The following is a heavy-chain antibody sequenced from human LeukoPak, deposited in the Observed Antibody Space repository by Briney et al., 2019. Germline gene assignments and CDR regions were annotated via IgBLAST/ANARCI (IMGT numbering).Heavy chain of an antibody. J-gene: IGHJ3*02. CDR2: ISTDGTYT. CDR3: ARGQDYIWGTYRYHDAFDI. Sequence: PGGSLRLSCAASGFTSSSYWMHWVRQDPGKGLVWVSRISTDGTYTEYADSVKGRFPISRDNAKDTLYLQVNSLRAEDTAVFSCARGQDYIWGTYRYHDAFDIWGQGTMVTVSS. D-gene: IGHD3-16*02. CDR1: GFTSSSYW. V-gene: IGHV3-74*03.